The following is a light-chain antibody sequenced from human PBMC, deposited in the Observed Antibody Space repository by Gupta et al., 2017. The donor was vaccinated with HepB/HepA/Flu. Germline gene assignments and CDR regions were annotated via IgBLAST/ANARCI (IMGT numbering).Light chain of an antibody. CDR1: ESISKL. CDR2: QAS. Sequence: DIQMTQSPSTLSASVGDRVTITCRASESISKLLTWYQQKPGRAPKLLIYQASRLESGVPSRFSGSGSGTEFTLTISSLQLEDFATYYCQQDKSDYTFGQGTKLEIK. CDR3: QQDKSDYT. J-gene: IGKJ2*01. V-gene: IGKV1-5*03.